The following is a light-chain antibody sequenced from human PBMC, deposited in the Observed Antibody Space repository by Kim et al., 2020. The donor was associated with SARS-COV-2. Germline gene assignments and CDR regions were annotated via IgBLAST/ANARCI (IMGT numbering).Light chain of an antibody. J-gene: IGKJ4*01. CDR1: QSVSGSH. CDR3: QQYAASPFT. V-gene: IGKV3-20*01. CDR2: DAS. Sequence: SPEERATLSCRASQSVSGSHLAWYQQKPGQTPRILIYDASSRVTGISDRFSGSGSGTDFTLTISRLQPEDFAVYYCQQYAASPFTFGGGTKVDIK.